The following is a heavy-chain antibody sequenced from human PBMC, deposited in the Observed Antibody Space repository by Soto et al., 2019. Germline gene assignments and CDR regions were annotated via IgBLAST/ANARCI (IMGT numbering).Heavy chain of an antibody. CDR3: VKERYGQLWLEDYGMDV. V-gene: IGHV3-30*18. D-gene: IGHD5-18*01. J-gene: IGHJ6*02. CDR2: ISYDASDK. CDR1: AFTFSSYR. Sequence: QVQLVESGGGVVQPGRSLRLSCAASAFTFSSYRIHWVRQAPGKGLDWVAVISYDASDKYYADSVKGRFTISRDNSKNTLYLQMNSLRAEVTAVYYCVKERYGQLWLEDYGMDVWGQGTTVIVSS.